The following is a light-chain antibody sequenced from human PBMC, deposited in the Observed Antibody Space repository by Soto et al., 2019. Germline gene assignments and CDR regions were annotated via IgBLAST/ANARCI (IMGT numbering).Light chain of an antibody. CDR2: DVT. J-gene: IGLJ2*01. Sequence: QSALTQPASVSGSPGQSITISCTGTSSDVGGYNYVSWYQQHPGKAPKLMIYDVTNRPSGISTRFSGSKSGSTASLTISGLQAEDAADYYCSSYTSTTTRIFGGGTKLTVL. V-gene: IGLV2-14*03. CDR1: SSDVGGYNY. CDR3: SSYTSTTTRI.